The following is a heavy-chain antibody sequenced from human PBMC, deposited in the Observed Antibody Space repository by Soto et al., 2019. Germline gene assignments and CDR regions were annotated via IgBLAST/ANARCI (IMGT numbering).Heavy chain of an antibody. CDR2: INAGNGNT. Sequence: QVQLVQSGAEEKKPGASVKVSCKASGYTFTSYAMHWVRQAPGQRLEWMGWINAGNGNTKYSQKFQGRVTITRDTSASKAYMELSSLRAEDTAVYYCARSLDYYYYGMDVWGQGTTVTVSS. CDR1: GYTFTSYA. J-gene: IGHJ6*02. V-gene: IGHV1-3*05. CDR3: ARSLDYYYYGMDV.